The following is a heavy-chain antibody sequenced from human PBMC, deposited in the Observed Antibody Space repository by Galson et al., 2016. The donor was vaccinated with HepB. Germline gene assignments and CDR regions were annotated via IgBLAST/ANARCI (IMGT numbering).Heavy chain of an antibody. CDR3: ARDYYYDSRGGFDY. CDR2: IWFDGSKK. D-gene: IGHD3-22*01. J-gene: IGHJ4*02. CDR1: GFTFSNYG. V-gene: IGHV3-33*01. Sequence: SLRLSCAASGFTFSNYGMHWVRQAPGKGLEWVAVIWFDGSKKCYGDSVKGRFTISRDDSKDTLYLQMNSLRAEDTAVYYCARDYYYDSRGGFDYWGQGTLVTVSS.